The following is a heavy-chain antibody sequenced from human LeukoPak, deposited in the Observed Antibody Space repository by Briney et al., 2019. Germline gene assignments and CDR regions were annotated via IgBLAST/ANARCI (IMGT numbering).Heavy chain of an antibody. CDR2: ISGSGGST. D-gene: IGHD4-23*01. V-gene: IGHV3-23*01. CDR3: ARGGSYGGYHSY. J-gene: IGHJ4*02. CDR1: GFSLSSYA. Sequence: GGSLRLSCTVSGFSLSSYALSWVRQAPGKGLEWVSAISGSGGSTYYADSVKGRFTISRDNSKNTLYLRMNSLRAEDTALYYCARGGSYGGYHSYWGQGTLVTVSS.